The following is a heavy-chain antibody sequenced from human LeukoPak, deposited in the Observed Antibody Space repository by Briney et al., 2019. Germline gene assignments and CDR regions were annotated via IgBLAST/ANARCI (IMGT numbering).Heavy chain of an antibody. CDR2: IYSGGST. V-gene: IGHV3-53*01. CDR3: AKSPHQNYYQSTGYYWVGHH. CDR1: GFTVSNNY. J-gene: IGHJ5*02. D-gene: IGHD3-22*01. Sequence: PGGSLRLSCKASGFTVSNNYMNWVRQAPGKGLEWVALIYSGGSTYYADSVKGRFTFSRDNSKNTLYLQMNSLGAEDTAVYYCAKSPHQNYYQSTGYYWVGHHWGQGSLVTVSS.